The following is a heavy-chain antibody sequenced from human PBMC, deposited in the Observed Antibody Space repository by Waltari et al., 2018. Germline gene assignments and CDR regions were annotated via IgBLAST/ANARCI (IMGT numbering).Heavy chain of an antibody. CDR3: ARDDSSGPDAFDI. V-gene: IGHV3-7*01. CDR1: GFHFHSHW. J-gene: IGHJ3*02. Sequence: EVQLVESGGGLVQPGGSLRLSGAASGFHFHSHWLTGVRKAPGKGLEWVANIKQDGSEKYYVDSVKGRFTISRDNAKNSLYLQMNSLRAEDTAVYYCARDDSSGPDAFDIWGQGTMVTVSS. CDR2: IKQDGSEK. D-gene: IGHD3-22*01.